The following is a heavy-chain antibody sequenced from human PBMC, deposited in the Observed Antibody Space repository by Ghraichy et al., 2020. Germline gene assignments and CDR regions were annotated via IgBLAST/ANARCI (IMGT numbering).Heavy chain of an antibody. CDR1: GYTFTGYY. Sequence: ASVKVSCKASGYTFTGYYMHWVRQAPGQGLEWMGWINPNSGGTNYAQKFQGRVTMTRDTSISTAYMELSRLRSDDTAVYYCAREHTPPRAVAGPFDYWGQGTLVTVSS. J-gene: IGHJ4*02. D-gene: IGHD6-19*01. CDR2: INPNSGGT. CDR3: AREHTPPRAVAGPFDY. V-gene: IGHV1-2*02.